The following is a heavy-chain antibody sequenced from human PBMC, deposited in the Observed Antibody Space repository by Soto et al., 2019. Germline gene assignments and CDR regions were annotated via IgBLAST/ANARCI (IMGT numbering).Heavy chain of an antibody. CDR2: ISWDSGTI. Sequence: GGSLRLSCAASGFTFDNCGMHWVRQAPGKGLEWVSGISWDSGTIGYADSVKGRFTISRDDAKNSLYLQMNSLRREDTALYYCVQGRYPTMATPLDHWGQGTLLTVSS. V-gene: IGHV3-9*01. CDR3: VQGRYPTMATPLDH. CDR1: GFTFDNCG. D-gene: IGHD1-1*01. J-gene: IGHJ5*02.